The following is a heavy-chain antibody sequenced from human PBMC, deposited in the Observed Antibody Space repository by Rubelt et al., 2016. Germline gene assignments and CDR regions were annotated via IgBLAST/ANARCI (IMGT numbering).Heavy chain of an antibody. CDR2: ISYSGST. V-gene: IGHV4-39*01. CDR1: GGSVSSGSYF. J-gene: IGHJ4*02. CDR3: ARLGKWSAGGVDY. Sequence: QLQLHESGPGLVKPSETLSLTCTVSGGSVSSGSYFWGWIRQPPGKGLEWIGSISYSGSTYYNPSLKSRVTLFVDTSKNQLSLKLNLLTAADTAVYYCARLGKWSAGGVDYWGQGTLVTVSS. D-gene: IGHD3-16*01.